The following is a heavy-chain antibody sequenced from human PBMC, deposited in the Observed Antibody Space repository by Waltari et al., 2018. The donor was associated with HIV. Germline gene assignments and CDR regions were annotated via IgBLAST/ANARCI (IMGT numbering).Heavy chain of an antibody. CDR2: KLYYEDKK. D-gene: IGHD6-13*01. J-gene: IGHJ4*02. Sequence: QVQLVESGGGVVLPGRSLRLSCAASGFPVSDYSMHWVRQAPGKGLGWVGVKLYYEDKKYCADSAKGRFTISRDNSKNTVYLQMNTLRAEDTAVYYWARDGGARFSSWAILGDWGQGTLVTVSS. CDR1: GFPVSDYS. V-gene: IGHV3-33*01. CDR3: ARDGGARFSSWAILGD.